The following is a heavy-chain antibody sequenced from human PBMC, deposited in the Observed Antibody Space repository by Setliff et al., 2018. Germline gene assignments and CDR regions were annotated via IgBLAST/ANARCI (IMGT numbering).Heavy chain of an antibody. V-gene: IGHV4-61*09. J-gene: IGHJ6*03. D-gene: IGHD3-3*01. CDR2: IYTSWSS. CDR1: GGSISSATYY. Sequence: KTSETLSLTCTVSGGSISSATYYWSWIRQPAGKGLEWIGHIYTSWSSNYNPSLQSRVTMSVDTSKNQFSLKLTSVTAADTAVYYCARVTGFLYMDAWGKGTTVTVSS. CDR3: ARVTGFLYMDA.